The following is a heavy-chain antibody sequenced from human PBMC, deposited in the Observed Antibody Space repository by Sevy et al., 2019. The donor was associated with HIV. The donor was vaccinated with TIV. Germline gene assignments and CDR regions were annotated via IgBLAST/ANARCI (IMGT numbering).Heavy chain of an antibody. D-gene: IGHD3-22*01. CDR3: ATSRSGYFDSSGYYIY. Sequence: GESLKISCKGSGYSFTSHWIGWVRHRPGKGLEWMGIIFPDDSETRYSPSFQGQVTFSADKSINTAYLQWGSLKASDTAMYYCATSRSGYFDSSGYYIYWGQGTLVTVSS. V-gene: IGHV5-51*01. J-gene: IGHJ4*02. CDR1: GYSFTSHW. CDR2: IFPDDSET.